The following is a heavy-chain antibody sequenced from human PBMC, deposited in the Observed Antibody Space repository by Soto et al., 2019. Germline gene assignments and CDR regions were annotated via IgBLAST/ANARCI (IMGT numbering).Heavy chain of an antibody. Sequence: GGPLRLSCAASGFTFSSYAMSWVRQAPGKGLEWVSAISGSGGSTYYADSVKGRFTISRDNSKNTLYLQMNSLRAEDTAVYYCARQKDYIWGIYQGGPDAFDIWGQGTMVPVSS. J-gene: IGHJ3*02. D-gene: IGHD3-16*01. V-gene: IGHV3-23*01. CDR1: GFTFSSYA. CDR3: ARQKDYIWGIYQGGPDAFDI. CDR2: ISGSGGST.